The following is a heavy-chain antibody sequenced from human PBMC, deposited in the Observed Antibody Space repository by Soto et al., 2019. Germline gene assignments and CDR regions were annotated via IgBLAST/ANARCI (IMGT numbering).Heavy chain of an antibody. CDR2: TNSDGSST. D-gene: IGHD5-12*01. CDR1: GFTFSSYW. CDR3: ARGGEMATYAFDI. Sequence: GGSLRLSCAASGFTFSSYWMHWVRQAPGKGLVWVSRTNSDGSSTSYADSVKGRFTISRDNAKNSLYLQMNSLRAEDTAVYYCARGGEMATYAFDIWGQGTMVTVSS. V-gene: IGHV3-74*01. J-gene: IGHJ3*02.